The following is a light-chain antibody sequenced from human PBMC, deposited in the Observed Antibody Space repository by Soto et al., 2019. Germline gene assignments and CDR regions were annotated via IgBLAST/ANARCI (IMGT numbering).Light chain of an antibody. V-gene: IGLV1-47*01. Sequence: QSVLTQSPSASGTPGQRVTISCSGSSSNIGRNYVYWYQQLPGTAPKLLIYKNNQRPSGVPDRFSGSKSGTSASLAISGLRSEDEADYYCAAWDDSLSGGVFGGGTKLTVL. J-gene: IGLJ3*02. CDR2: KNN. CDR1: SSNIGRNY. CDR3: AAWDDSLSGGV.